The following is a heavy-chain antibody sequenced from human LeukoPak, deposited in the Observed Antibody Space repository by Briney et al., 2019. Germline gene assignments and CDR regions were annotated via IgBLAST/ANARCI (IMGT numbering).Heavy chain of an antibody. D-gene: IGHD6-13*01. CDR2: ISSNGGST. J-gene: IGHJ4*02. Sequence: PGGSLRLSCAASGFTFSSYAMHWVRQAPGKGLEYVSAISSNGGSTYYANSVKGRFTISRDNSKNTLYLQMGSLGAEDMAVYYCARDVAAAGTVDYWGQGTLVTVSS. CDR3: ARDVAAAGTVDY. V-gene: IGHV3-64*01. CDR1: GFTFSSYA.